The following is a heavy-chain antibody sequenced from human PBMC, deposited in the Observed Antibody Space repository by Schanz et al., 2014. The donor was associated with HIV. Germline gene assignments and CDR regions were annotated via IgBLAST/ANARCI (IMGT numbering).Heavy chain of an antibody. CDR1: GFTFSRYW. D-gene: IGHD3-16*01. J-gene: IGHJ6*02. CDR2: IKEDGSEK. Sequence: EVQLVESGGGLVQPGGSLRLSCAASGFTFSRYWMTWVRQAPGKGLEWVANIKEDGSEKYHADSVKGRFTISRDNAKNSLCLQMESLRAEDTAVYYCARDGGEAWGQGTTVTVSS. V-gene: IGHV3-7*01. CDR3: ARDGGEA.